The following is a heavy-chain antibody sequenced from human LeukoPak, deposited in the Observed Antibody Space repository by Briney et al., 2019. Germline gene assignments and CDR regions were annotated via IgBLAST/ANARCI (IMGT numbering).Heavy chain of an antibody. J-gene: IGHJ4*02. V-gene: IGHV5-51*03. CDR3: ASSSSSSSTFDY. CDR2: IYPGDSDI. D-gene: IGHD6-6*01. Sequence: KPGESLKISCKGSGYSFTSYWSGWVGQIPGKGLEWMGIIYPGDSDIRYSPSFQGQVTISADKSINTAYLQWSSLKASDTAMYYCASSSSSSSTFDYWGQGTLVTVSS. CDR1: GYSFTSYW.